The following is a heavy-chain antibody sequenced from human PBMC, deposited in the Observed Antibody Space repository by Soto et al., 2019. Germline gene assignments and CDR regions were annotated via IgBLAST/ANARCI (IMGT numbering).Heavy chain of an antibody. CDR3: AAGYCSGGSCYSAAFDI. CDR1: GFTFTSSA. V-gene: IGHV1-58*01. Sequence: SVKVSCKASGFTFTSSAVQWVRQARGQRFEWIGWIVVGSGNTNYAQKFQERVTITRDMSTSTAYMELSSLRSEDTAVYYCAAGYCSGGSCYSAAFDIWGQGTMVTVSS. CDR2: IVVGSGNT. J-gene: IGHJ3*02. D-gene: IGHD2-15*01.